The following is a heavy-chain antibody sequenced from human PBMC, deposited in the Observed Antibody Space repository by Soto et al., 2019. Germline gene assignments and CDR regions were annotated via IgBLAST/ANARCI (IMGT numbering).Heavy chain of an antibody. Sequence: QVQLVQSGTEVKTPGASVKVSCHASGYTFTNCGINWVRQAPGQGLEWMAWISAYNGKTHHAPFVQDRVTMTTDTSTRTAYMDLTSLRSADTAVYSCARGGWNYGPGPFDLWGQGTMVTVSS. CDR3: ARGGWNYGPGPFDL. CDR2: ISAYNGKT. D-gene: IGHD1-7*01. J-gene: IGHJ3*01. CDR1: GYTFTNCG. V-gene: IGHV1-18*04.